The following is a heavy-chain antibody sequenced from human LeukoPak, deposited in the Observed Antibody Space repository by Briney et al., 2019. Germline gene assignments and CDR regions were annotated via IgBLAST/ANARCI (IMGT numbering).Heavy chain of an antibody. D-gene: IGHD2-15*01. CDR2: ISGSGGST. V-gene: IGHV3-23*01. CDR3: AKTMVAATPYYFDY. Sequence: GGSLRLSCAASGFTFSSYAMSWVRQAPGKGLEWVSAISGSGGSTYYADSVKGRFTISRDNPKNTLYPQMNSLRAEDTAVYYCAKTMVAATPYYFDYWGQGTLVTVSS. CDR1: GFTFSSYA. J-gene: IGHJ4*02.